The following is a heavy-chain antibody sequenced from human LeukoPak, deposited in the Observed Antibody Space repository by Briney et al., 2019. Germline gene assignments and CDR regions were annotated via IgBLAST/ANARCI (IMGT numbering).Heavy chain of an antibody. CDR3: TTGNQRRYYYYGMDV. Sequence: GGSLRLSCAASGFTFSNAWMSWVRQAPGKGLEWVGRIKSKTDGGTTDYAAPVKGRFTISRDDSKNTLYLQMNSLKTEDTAVYYCTTGNQRRYYYYGMDVWGQGTTVTVSS. V-gene: IGHV3-15*01. D-gene: IGHD1-14*01. J-gene: IGHJ6*02. CDR1: GFTFSNAW. CDR2: IKSKTDGGTT.